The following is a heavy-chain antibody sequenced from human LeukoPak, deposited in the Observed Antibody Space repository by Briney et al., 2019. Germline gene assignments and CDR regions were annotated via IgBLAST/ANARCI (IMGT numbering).Heavy chain of an antibody. CDR3: ARVGSGSYREVDY. CDR2: IYYSGST. V-gene: IGHV4-59*08. Sequence: SETLSLTCTVSGGSISSYYWSWIRQPPGKGLEWIGYIYYSGSTNYNPSLKSRVTISVDTSKNQFSLKLSSVTAADTAVYYCARVGSGSYREVDYWGQGTLVTVSS. J-gene: IGHJ4*02. D-gene: IGHD3-10*01. CDR1: GGSISSYY.